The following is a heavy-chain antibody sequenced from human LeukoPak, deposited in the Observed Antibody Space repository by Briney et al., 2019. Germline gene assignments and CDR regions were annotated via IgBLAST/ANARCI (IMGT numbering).Heavy chain of an antibody. CDR1: GFTFSSYA. J-gene: IGHJ6*03. V-gene: IGHV3-30*02. CDR2: IRYDGSNK. Sequence: GGSLRLSCAASGFTFSSYAMSWVRQAPGKGLEWVAFIRYDGSNKYYADSVKGRFTISRDNSKNTLYLQMNSLRAEDTAVYYCAKDRRVHGDYVAYYYYYMDVWGKGTTVTVSS. CDR3: AKDRRVHGDYVAYYYYYMDV. D-gene: IGHD4-17*01.